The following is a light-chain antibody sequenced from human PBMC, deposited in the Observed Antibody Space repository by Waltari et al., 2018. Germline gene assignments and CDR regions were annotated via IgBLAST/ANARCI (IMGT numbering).Light chain of an antibody. CDR2: GAS. CDR3: QQADRTPRN. Sequence: DIVMTQSPHSLTVSLVERAPLKCKFSQSILYSSTNKTYLAWYQQKSAPHPKLLVYGASTRASGVPDRFYGSGYGTDVNLIISSMQPEDVEVYYCQQADRTPRNFGGGTKVEIK. CDR1: QSILYSSTNKTY. J-gene: IGKJ4*01. V-gene: IGKV4-1*01.